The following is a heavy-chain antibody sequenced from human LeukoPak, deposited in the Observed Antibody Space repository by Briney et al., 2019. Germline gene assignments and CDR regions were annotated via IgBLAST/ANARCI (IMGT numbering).Heavy chain of an antibody. Sequence: GGSLRLSCAASGFTFNNYWMSWVRQVPGKGLQWVANIKQDGSAKFYVDSVKGRFTISRDNPKNSLYLRMNSLRVEDTAVYYCARGDFSDYGDYVDAFDIWGQGTMVTVSS. J-gene: IGHJ3*02. D-gene: IGHD4-17*01. CDR1: GFTFNNYW. V-gene: IGHV3-7*01. CDR3: ARGDFSDYGDYVDAFDI. CDR2: IKQDGSAK.